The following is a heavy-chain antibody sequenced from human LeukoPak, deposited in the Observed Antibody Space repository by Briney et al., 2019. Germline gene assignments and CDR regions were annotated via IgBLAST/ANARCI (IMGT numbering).Heavy chain of an antibody. D-gene: IGHD2-21*01. V-gene: IGHV4-4*02. CDR3: ARVDWYEGLDY. Sequence: KASETLSLTCAVSGGSISSDNWWTWVRQPSGKGLEWIGEIYHSGSTNDNPSLKSRVTMSVDKSNNQFSLNLTSVSAADTAVYYCARVDWYEGLDYWGQGALVTVSS. CDR2: IYHSGST. CDR1: GGSISSDNW. J-gene: IGHJ4*02.